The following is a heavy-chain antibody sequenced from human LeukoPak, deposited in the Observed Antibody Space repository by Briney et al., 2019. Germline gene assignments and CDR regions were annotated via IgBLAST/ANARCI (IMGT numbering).Heavy chain of an antibody. CDR2: INHSRST. J-gene: IGHJ6*02. Sequence: PSETLSLTCAVYGGSFSGYYWSWIRQPPGKGLEWIGEINHSRSTNYNPSLKSRVTISVDTSKNQFSLKLSSVTAADTAVYYCARGPYTVTTYYYYGMDVWGQGTTVTVSS. CDR3: ARGPYTVTTYYYYGMDV. D-gene: IGHD4-11*01. V-gene: IGHV4-34*01. CDR1: GGSFSGYY.